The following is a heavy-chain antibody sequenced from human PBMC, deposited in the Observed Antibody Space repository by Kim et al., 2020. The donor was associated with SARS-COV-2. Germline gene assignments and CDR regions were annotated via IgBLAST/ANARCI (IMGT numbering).Heavy chain of an antibody. CDR3: ARGQWLVQSVFLDY. J-gene: IGHJ4*02. Sequence: GGSLRLSCAASGFNFNKYAMNWVRQAPGKGLEWVSMIGGSGHSTYYADSVKGRFTISRDNSKNTLYLQMNSLRAEDTAIYYCARGQWLVQSVFLDYWGQGTLVTVSS. CDR2: IGGSGHST. V-gene: IGHV3-23*01. D-gene: IGHD6-19*01. CDR1: GFNFNKYA.